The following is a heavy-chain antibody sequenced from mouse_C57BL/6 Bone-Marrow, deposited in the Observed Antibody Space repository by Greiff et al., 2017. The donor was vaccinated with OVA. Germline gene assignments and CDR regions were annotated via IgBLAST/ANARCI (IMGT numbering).Heavy chain of an antibody. V-gene: IGHV1-50*01. J-gene: IGHJ2*01. CDR1: GYTFTSYW. CDR2: IDPSDRYT. CDR3: AKDYCLYFDD. Sequence: VQLQQPGAELVKPGASVKLSCKASGYTFTSYWMQWVKQRPGQGLEWIGEIDPSDRYTNYNQKFKGKATLTVDTSSSTAYMQRSGLTAEDSAVYYWAKDYCLYFDDWGQGTTLTVSS. D-gene: IGHD2-13*01.